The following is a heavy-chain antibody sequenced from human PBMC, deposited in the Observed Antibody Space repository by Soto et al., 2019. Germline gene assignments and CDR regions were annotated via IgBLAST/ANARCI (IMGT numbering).Heavy chain of an antibody. J-gene: IGHJ5*02. V-gene: IGHV4-30-4*01. CDR3: AREDGRRYFCSGSYPHWFDP. D-gene: IGHD3-10*01. CDR1: GGSLSIGDYY. CDR2: IYYSGST. Sequence: QVQLQESGPGLVKHSQTLSLTCTFSGGSLSIGDYYWSWIRQPPGKGLEWIGYIYYSGSTYYNPSLKSRVPISVDTARYQFSRKMSFVTAEDKAEYYCAREDGRRYFCSGSYPHWFDPWCQGTLVPVSS.